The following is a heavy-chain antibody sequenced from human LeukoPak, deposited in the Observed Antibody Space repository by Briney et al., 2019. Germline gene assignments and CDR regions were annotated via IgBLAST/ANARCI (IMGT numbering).Heavy chain of an antibody. V-gene: IGHV4-34*01. D-gene: IGHD5-12*01. Sequence: PSETLSLTCAVYSGAFSGYYWSWVRQSPGEGLEWIGEINHSGSTNYNPSLKSRVAISIDTSKNKFSLKLRSVTAADTAVYYCARGTLNYSGYDHMDFDSGAREPWSPSPQ. CDR2: INHSGST. CDR3: ARGTLNYSGYDHMDFDS. J-gene: IGHJ4*02. CDR1: SGAFSGYY.